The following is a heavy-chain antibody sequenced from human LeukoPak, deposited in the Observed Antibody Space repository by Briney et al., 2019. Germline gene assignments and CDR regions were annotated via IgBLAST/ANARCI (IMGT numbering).Heavy chain of an antibody. D-gene: IGHD1-7*01. CDR2: IIPILGIA. CDR3: AKEGTMRDAFDI. CDR1: GGTFSSYA. V-gene: IGHV1-69*04. J-gene: IGHJ3*02. Sequence: GASVKVSCKASGGTFSSYAISWVRQAPGQGLEWMGRIIPILGIANYAQKFQGRVTITADKSTSTAYMELRSLRSDDTAVYFCAKEGTMRDAFDIWGQGTMVTVSS.